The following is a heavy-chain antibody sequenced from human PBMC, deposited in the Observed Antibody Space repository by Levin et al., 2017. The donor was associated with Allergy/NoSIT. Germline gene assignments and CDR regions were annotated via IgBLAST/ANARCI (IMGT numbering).Heavy chain of an antibody. J-gene: IGHJ6*01. V-gene: IGHV3-11*03. CDR2: ISSSGSYT. CDR3: TLLQEHL. CDR1: GFTFSDYY. Sequence: PGGSLRLSCSASGFTFSDYYMSWIRQAPGKGLEWISYISSSGSYTTYADSVKGRFTISRDNAKNSLYLQMNSLHQGPIGLPPGTLLQEHLWG.